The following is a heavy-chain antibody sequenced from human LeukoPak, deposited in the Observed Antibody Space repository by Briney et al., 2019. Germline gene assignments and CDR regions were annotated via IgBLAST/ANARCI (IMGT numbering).Heavy chain of an antibody. CDR3: AKPEWELRYFDY. V-gene: IGHV3-30*02. CDR1: GFTFSSYG. CDR2: IRYDGSNK. Sequence: GGSLRLSCAASGFTFSSYGMHWVRQAPGKGLEWVAFIRYDGSNKYYADSVKGRFTISRDNSKNTLYLQMNSLRAEDTAVYSCAKPEWELRYFDYWGQGTLVTVSS. J-gene: IGHJ4*02. D-gene: IGHD1-26*01.